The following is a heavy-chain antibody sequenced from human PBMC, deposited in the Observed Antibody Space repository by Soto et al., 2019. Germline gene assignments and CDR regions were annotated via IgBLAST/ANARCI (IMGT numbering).Heavy chain of an antibody. J-gene: IGHJ2*01. Sequence: EVQLLESGGGLVQPGGSLRLSCAASGFTFSSYAMSWVRQAPGKGLEWVSAISGSGGSTYYADSVKGRFTISRDNSKNTLYLQMNSLRAEDTAVYYCAKYVGYCSGGSCSLARWYFDLWGRGTLVTVSS. CDR3: AKYVGYCSGGSCSLARWYFDL. D-gene: IGHD2-15*01. CDR1: GFTFSSYA. V-gene: IGHV3-23*01. CDR2: ISGSGGST.